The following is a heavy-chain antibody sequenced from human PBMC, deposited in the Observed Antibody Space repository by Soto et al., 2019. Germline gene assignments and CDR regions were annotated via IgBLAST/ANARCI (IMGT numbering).Heavy chain of an antibody. V-gene: IGHV1-46*01. CDR2: INPSGGST. CDR3: VRYIRNDKEHSDV. CDR1: GYTFTSYY. J-gene: IGHJ3*01. Sequence: DGVQVSCKASGYTFTSYYMHWVRQAPGQGLEWMGIINPSGGSTSYAQKFQGRVTMTRDTSTTSVYMELSSLRSEDTAVYFCVRYIRNDKEHSDVWGQGTRVT. D-gene: IGHD1-20*01.